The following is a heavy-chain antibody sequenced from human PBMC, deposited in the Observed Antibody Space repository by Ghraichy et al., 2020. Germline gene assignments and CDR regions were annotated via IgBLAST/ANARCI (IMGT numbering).Heavy chain of an antibody. V-gene: IGHV4-39*01. CDR1: GGSISSSSHY. Sequence: SETLSLTCSVSGGSISSSSHYWGWIRQPPGKGLEWIGSIYNTGRTYYSPSLKSRVTISADTSKNQFSLKLSSVTAADSAVYYCSRPSKNYFYAMDVWGQGTTVTVSS. CDR3: SRPSKNYFYAMDV. CDR2: IYNTGRT. J-gene: IGHJ6*02.